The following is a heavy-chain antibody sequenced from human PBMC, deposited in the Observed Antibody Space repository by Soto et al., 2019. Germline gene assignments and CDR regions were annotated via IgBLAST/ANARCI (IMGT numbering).Heavy chain of an antibody. Sequence: SETLSLTCTVSGGSISSDNYYWSWIRQHPGKGLEWIGYINYSGSTYYNPSLKSRVTISVDTSKNQFSLKLSSVTAADTAVYYCARDLGYGDYSYWYFDLWGRGTLVTVSS. CDR3: ARDLGYGDYSYWYFDL. D-gene: IGHD4-17*01. CDR1: GGSISSDNYY. V-gene: IGHV4-31*03. J-gene: IGHJ2*01. CDR2: INYSGST.